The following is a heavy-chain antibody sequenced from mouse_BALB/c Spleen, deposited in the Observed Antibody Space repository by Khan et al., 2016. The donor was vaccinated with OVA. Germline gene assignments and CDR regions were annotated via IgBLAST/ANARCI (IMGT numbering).Heavy chain of an antibody. CDR1: GYSFTSYY. D-gene: IGHD3-1*01. V-gene: IGHV1S135*01. CDR3: GRGGLGLRAYAMDY. CDR2: IDPFNGGT. J-gene: IGHJ4*01. Sequence: EVQLQESGPELMKPGASVKISCKASGYSFTSYYIHWVKQSHGKSLEWIGYIDPFNGGTSYNQKFQGKATLTLDKSSSTAYLHLSSLTSEDSAVYFCGRGGLGLRAYAMDYWGQGTSVTVSS.